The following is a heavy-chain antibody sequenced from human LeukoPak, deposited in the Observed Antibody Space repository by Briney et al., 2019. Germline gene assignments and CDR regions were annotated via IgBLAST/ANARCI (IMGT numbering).Heavy chain of an antibody. CDR3: AKDRSTTATTFFDY. J-gene: IGHJ4*02. CDR1: GFTLSSHD. CDR2: LRGDGVGT. Sequence: TGGSLRLSCAASGFTLSSHDMTWVSQAPGRGLEWVSTLRGDGVGTYYADSVKGRFTVSRDNSKNALFLQMNSLRAEDTAVYHCAKDRSTTATTFFDYWGQGTLVTVSS. V-gene: IGHV3-23*01. D-gene: IGHD1-1*01.